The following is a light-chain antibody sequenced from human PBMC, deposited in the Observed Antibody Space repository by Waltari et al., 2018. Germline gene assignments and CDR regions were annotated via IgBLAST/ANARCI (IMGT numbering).Light chain of an antibody. V-gene: IGKV4-1*01. Sequence: DIVMTQFPASMPVSLGERAHITSKSSQNRLYGSKNKNYLSWYQQKAGQPPKLLIYGASSRESGVPDRFIGSGSGTDFTLTINSLQADDVAVYYCQQYHTSPWTFGQGTKLGIK. CDR3: QQYHTSPWT. CDR1: QNRLYGSKNKNY. CDR2: GAS. J-gene: IGKJ1*01.